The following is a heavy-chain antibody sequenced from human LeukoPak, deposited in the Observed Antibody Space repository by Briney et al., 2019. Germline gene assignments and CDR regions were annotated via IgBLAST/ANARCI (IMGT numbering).Heavy chain of an antibody. CDR3: ARAVATINDY. Sequence: PGGSLRLSCAASGFTFSTYWMSWFRQAPGKGLEWVAHIKQDGSAKHYVDSVKGRCTISRDNAKNSLFLQMNSLRAEDTVVYYCARAVATINDYWGQGTLVTVSS. J-gene: IGHJ4*02. CDR1: GFTFSTYW. D-gene: IGHD5-12*01. V-gene: IGHV3-7*03. CDR2: IKQDGSAK.